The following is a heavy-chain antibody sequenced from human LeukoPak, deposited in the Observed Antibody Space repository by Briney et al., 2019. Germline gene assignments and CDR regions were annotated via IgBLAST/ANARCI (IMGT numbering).Heavy chain of an antibody. D-gene: IGHD3-9*01. J-gene: IGHJ4*02. CDR3: AGRYFDWLNDY. V-gene: IGHV3-21*01. CDR1: GFTFSSYS. Sequence: NSGGSLRLSCAASGFTFSSYSMNWVRQAPGKGLEWVSSISSSSSYIYYADSVKDRFTISRDNAKNSLYLQMNSLRAEDTAVYYCAGRYFDWLNDYWGQGTPVTVSS. CDR2: ISSSSSYI.